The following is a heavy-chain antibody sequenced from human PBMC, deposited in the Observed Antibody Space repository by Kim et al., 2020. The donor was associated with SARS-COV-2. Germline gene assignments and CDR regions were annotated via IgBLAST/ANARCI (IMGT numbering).Heavy chain of an antibody. CDR1: GFTFSSYG. D-gene: IGHD3-10*01. Sequence: GGSLRLSCAASGFTFSSYGMHWVRQAPGKGLEWVAVISYDGSNKYYADSVKGRFTISRDNSKNTLYLQMNSLRAEDTAVYYCAKDPSSAGSGYWGQGTLVTVSS. CDR2: ISYDGSNK. V-gene: IGHV3-30*18. CDR3: AKDPSSAGSGY. J-gene: IGHJ4*02.